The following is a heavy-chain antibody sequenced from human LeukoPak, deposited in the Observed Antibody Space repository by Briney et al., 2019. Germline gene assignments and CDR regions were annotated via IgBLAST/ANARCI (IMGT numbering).Heavy chain of an antibody. D-gene: IGHD1-26*01. CDR2: INEDGSAK. J-gene: IGHJ5*02. V-gene: IGHV3-7*05. CDR3: ARDLGASQHLSWFGP. CDR1: GFTFTNYC. Sequence: GGSLRLSCAASGFTFTNYCMSWVRQAPGKGLEWVGNINEDGSAKYYVDSVKGRFTISRDNAKNSLYLQMNSLRAEDTAVYYCARDLGASQHLSWFGPWGQGTLVTVSS.